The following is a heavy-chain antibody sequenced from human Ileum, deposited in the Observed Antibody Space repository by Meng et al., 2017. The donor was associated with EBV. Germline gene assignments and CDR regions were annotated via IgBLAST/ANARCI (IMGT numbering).Heavy chain of an antibody. J-gene: IGHJ4*02. Sequence: LRLHESAQGSVNLSETLSLNSTALRVSITNGDYCWEWIRHAPGKGLEWITSLCPSGNTYNHPSLKSRVTTSVDTSKNQFSLWLNSMTAADTAVYYCARRRGDHDYLDDWGQGTLVTVSS. CDR1: RVSITNGDYC. CDR2: LCPSGNT. CDR3: ARRRGDHDYLDD. D-gene: IGHD4-17*01. V-gene: IGHV4-39*01.